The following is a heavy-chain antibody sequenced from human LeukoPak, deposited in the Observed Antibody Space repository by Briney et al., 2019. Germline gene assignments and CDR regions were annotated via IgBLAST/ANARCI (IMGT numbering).Heavy chain of an antibody. CDR1: GGSISSGSYY. CDR3: ARDSKGKGDY. J-gene: IGHJ4*02. Sequence: SSETLSLTCTVSGGSISSGSYYWSWIRQPAGKGLEWIGRIYTSGRTNYNPSLKSRVTISVDTSKNQFSLKLSSVTAADTAVYYCARDSKGKGDYWGQGTLVTVSS. CDR2: IYTSGRT. D-gene: IGHD2-2*01. V-gene: IGHV4-61*02.